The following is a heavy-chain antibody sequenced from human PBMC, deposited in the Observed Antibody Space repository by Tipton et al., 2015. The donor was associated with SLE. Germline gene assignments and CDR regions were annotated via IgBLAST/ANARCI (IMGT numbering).Heavy chain of an antibody. J-gene: IGHJ4*02. V-gene: IGHV4-61*02. CDR1: GASIYSGSYF. CDR2: IHSTGST. Sequence: TLSLTCTVSGASIYSGSYFWSWIRQPAGKGLEWIGRIHSTGSTNYNSSLESRVTMSVDTSKNQFSLKLSSVTAADTAVYYCARGGVATIRADYWGQGTLATVSS. CDR3: ARGGVATIRADY. D-gene: IGHD5-12*01.